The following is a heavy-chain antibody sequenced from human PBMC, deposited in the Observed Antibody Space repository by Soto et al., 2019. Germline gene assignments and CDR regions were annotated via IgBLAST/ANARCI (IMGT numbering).Heavy chain of an antibody. J-gene: IGHJ4*02. Sequence: SETLSLTCTVSGGSIYSSGYYWGWIRQPPGRRLWWIGNIDDNGVTYSNPSLKSRVTISRDTSKNQFSLKLTSVTAADTALYYCGRVWGGATVQSDSDSWGPGTLVTVSS. CDR2: IDDNGVT. CDR1: GGSIYSSGYY. CDR3: GRVWGGATVQSDSDS. V-gene: IGHV4-39*01. D-gene: IGHD4-17*01.